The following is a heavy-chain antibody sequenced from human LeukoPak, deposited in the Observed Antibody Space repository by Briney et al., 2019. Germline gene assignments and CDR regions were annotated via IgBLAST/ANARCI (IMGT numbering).Heavy chain of an antibody. Sequence: KPSETLSLTCTVSGGSISSYYWSWIRQPPGKGLEWIGYIYYSGSTNYNPSLKSRVTISVDTSKNQFSLKLSSVTAADTAVYYCARKRWLPPTMNWFDPWGQGTLVTVSS. V-gene: IGHV4-59*12. D-gene: IGHD5-24*01. CDR2: IYYSGST. CDR1: GGSISSYY. J-gene: IGHJ5*02. CDR3: ARKRWLPPTMNWFDP.